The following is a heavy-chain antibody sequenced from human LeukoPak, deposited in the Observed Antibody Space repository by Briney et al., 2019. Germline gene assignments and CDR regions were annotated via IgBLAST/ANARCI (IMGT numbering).Heavy chain of an antibody. V-gene: IGHV3-74*01. Sequence: GGSLRLSCAASGFTFSSYWMHWVRQAPGKGLVWVSRINSDGSSTGYADSVKGRFTISRDNAKNTLYLQMNSLRAEDTAVYYCARDPRFEYSSSSGNYWGQGTLVTVSS. D-gene: IGHD6-6*01. J-gene: IGHJ4*02. CDR2: INSDGSST. CDR1: GFTFSSYW. CDR3: ARDPRFEYSSSSGNY.